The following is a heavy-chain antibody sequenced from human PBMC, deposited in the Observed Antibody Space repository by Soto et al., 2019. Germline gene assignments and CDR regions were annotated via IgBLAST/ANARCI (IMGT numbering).Heavy chain of an antibody. J-gene: IGHJ6*02. CDR2: IWYDGSNK. CDR1: GFTFSSYG. D-gene: IGHD4-4*01. V-gene: IGHV3-33*01. Sequence: GGSLRLSCAASGFTFSSYGMHWVRQAPGKGLEWVAVIWYDGSNKYYADSVKGRFTISRDNSKNTLYLQMNSLRAEDTAVYYCARAKPDYSKPRDYYYYGMDVWGQGTTVTVSS. CDR3: ARAKPDYSKPRDYYYYGMDV.